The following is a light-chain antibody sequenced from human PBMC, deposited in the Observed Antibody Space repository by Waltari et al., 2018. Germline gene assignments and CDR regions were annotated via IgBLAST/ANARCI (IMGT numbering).Light chain of an antibody. J-gene: IGKJ5*01. CDR3: QQYDKVPSIT. Sequence: DIQMTQSPSSLSASVGDRVTIPCQASQDIKNYINWYQQKPGKAPKLLIYDASNLEAGVTSRFRGSGSGTNFTFTISSLQSEDIATYYCQQYDKVPSITFGQGTRLDIK. V-gene: IGKV1-33*01. CDR2: DAS. CDR1: QDIKNY.